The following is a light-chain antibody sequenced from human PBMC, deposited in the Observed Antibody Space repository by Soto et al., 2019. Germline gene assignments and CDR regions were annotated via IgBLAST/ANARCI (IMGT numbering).Light chain of an antibody. V-gene: IGKV3-20*01. Sequence: EIVLTQSPGTLFLSPGERATLSCRASQSVSSSYLAWYQQKPGQAPRLLIYDASSRATDIPDRFSGSGSGTDFTLTISRLEPEDFAVYFCQQYGSSPYTFGQGTKLEIK. CDR1: QSVSSSY. J-gene: IGKJ2*01. CDR2: DAS. CDR3: QQYGSSPYT.